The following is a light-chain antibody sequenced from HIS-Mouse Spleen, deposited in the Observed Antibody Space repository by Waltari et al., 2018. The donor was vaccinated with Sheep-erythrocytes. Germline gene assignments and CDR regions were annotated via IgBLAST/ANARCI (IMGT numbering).Light chain of an antibody. J-gene: IGLJ1*01. CDR2: SNN. CDR3: AAWDDSLNGYV. V-gene: IGLV1-44*01. Sequence: QSVLTQPPSASGTPGQRVTISCSGSSSNIGSTTVNWYQQLPGTAPKLLIYSNNQRPSGVPDRFSGSKSGTSASLAISVLQSEDEADYYCAAWDDSLNGYVFGTGTKVTVL. CDR1: SSNIGSTT.